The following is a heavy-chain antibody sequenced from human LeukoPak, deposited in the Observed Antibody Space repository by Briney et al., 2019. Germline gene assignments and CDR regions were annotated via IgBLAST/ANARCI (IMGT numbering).Heavy chain of an antibody. J-gene: IGHJ4*02. D-gene: IGHD4-17*01. CDR2: IYHSGST. V-gene: IGHV4-38-2*02. Sequence: PSETLSLTCTVSGYSISSGYYWGWIRQPPGKGLEWIGSIYHSGSTYYNPSLKSRVTISVDTSKNQFSLKLSSVTAADTAVYYCARTHMTTVTTTFDYWGQGTLVTASS. CDR1: GYSISSGYY. CDR3: ARTHMTTVTTTFDY.